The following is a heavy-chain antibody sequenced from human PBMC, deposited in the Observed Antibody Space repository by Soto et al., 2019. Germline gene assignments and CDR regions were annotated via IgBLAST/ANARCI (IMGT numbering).Heavy chain of an antibody. D-gene: IGHD1-26*01. J-gene: IGHJ4*02. V-gene: IGHV3-23*01. CDR3: AKYGYSESYYHFDH. CDR1: GFTFSSYT. Sequence: GGSLRLSCAASGFTFSSYTMTWVRQAPGKGLEWISTISGTGLDTNYADSVRGRFAFSRDNSKNTLYLQMSSLRAEDTAVYYCAKYGYSESYYHFDHWGQGTLVTVSS. CDR2: ISGTGLDT.